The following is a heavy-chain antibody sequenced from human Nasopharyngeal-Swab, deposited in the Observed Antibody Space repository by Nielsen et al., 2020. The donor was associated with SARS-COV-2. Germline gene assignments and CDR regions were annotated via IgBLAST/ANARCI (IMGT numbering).Heavy chain of an antibody. V-gene: IGHV3-7*03. D-gene: IGHD2-15*01. CDR3: AGGISADH. J-gene: IGHJ4*02. CDR2: ITEDGREK. Sequence: GGSLRLSCAASGFTFSSYTMSWVRQAPGKGLEWVANITEDGREKYYVDSVKGRFTIARDNAKNSLYLQMNSLRAEETAVYCCAGGISADHWGQGTLVTVSS. CDR1: GFTFSSYT.